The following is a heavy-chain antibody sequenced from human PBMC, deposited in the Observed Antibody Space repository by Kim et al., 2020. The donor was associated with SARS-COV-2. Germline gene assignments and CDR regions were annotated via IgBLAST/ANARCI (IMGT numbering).Heavy chain of an antibody. CDR3: ARDTPYYDILTGYYNGWFDP. Sequence: RVTISVDTSKNQFSLKLSSVTAADTAVYYCARDTPYYDILTGYYNGWFDPWGQGTLVTVSS. V-gene: IGHV4-59*01. D-gene: IGHD3-9*01. J-gene: IGHJ5*02.